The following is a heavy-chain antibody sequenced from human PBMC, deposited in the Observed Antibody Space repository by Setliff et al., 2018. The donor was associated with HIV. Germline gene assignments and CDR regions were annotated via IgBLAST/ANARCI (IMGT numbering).Heavy chain of an antibody. CDR2: IYYSGST. CDR3: ATFFYDSSGYYLDY. Sequence: SETLSLTCTVSGGAIISSGRWWTWIRQPPGKGLEWIGHIYYSGSTNYNPSLKSRVTISVDTSTNQFSLKLSSVTAADTAVYYCATFFYDSSGYYLDYWGQGTLVTVSS. J-gene: IGHJ4*02. CDR1: GGAIISSGRW. D-gene: IGHD3-22*01. V-gene: IGHV4-61*08.